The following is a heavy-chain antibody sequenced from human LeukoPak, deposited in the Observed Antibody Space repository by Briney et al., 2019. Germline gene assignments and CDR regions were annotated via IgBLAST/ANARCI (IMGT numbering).Heavy chain of an antibody. D-gene: IGHD3-9*01. Sequence: GGSLRRSCAASGLTFSNYAMSWVRQAPGKGLQWVSAISGSGGGTYNAASVKGRFTISRDNSRNTLFLQMNSLRAEDTAVYYCAKEDLHYGILTGYYTTPYSFASWRQGTLVTVSS. CDR1: GLTFSNYA. V-gene: IGHV3-23*01. CDR3: AKEDLHYGILTGYYTTPYSFAS. CDR2: ISGSGGGT. J-gene: IGHJ4*02.